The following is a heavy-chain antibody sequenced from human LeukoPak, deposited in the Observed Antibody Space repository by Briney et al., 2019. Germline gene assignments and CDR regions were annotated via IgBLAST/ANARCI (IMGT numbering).Heavy chain of an antibody. Sequence: GGSLRLSCAASGFTFSSYWMSWVRQAPGKGLEWVANIKQEGSEKYYVDSVKGRFTISRDNAKNSLYLQMNSLRAEDTAVYYCARDNMITFGGVTAFDYWGQGTLVTVSS. CDR2: IKQEGSEK. D-gene: IGHD3-16*01. CDR1: GFTFSSYW. J-gene: IGHJ4*02. CDR3: ARDNMITFGGVTAFDY. V-gene: IGHV3-7*03.